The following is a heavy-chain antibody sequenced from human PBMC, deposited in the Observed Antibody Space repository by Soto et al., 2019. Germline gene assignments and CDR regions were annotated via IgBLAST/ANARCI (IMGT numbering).Heavy chain of an antibody. J-gene: IGHJ4*02. D-gene: IGHD6-6*01. CDR2: ISAYNGNT. V-gene: IGHV1-18*01. CDR1: GYTFTSYG. Sequence: ASVKVSCKASGYTFTSYGISWVRQAPGQGLEWMGWISAYNGNTNYAQKLQGRVTMTTDTSTSTAYMELRSLRSDDTAVYYCARDLVYSSSPDTETNFDYWGQGTLVTVSS. CDR3: ARDLVYSSSPDTETNFDY.